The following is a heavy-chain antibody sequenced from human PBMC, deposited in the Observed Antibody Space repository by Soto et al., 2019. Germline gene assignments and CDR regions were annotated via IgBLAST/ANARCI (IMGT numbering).Heavy chain of an antibody. Sequence: GGSLRLSCAASGFTFSSYGMHWVRQAPGKGLEWVAVISYDGSNKYYADSVKGRFTISRDNSKNTLYLQMNSLRAEDTAVYYCAKRYSSSWYPGNWFHPWGQGTLVTV. V-gene: IGHV3-30*18. D-gene: IGHD6-13*01. CDR1: GFTFSSYG. J-gene: IGHJ5*02. CDR3: AKRYSSSWYPGNWFHP. CDR2: ISYDGSNK.